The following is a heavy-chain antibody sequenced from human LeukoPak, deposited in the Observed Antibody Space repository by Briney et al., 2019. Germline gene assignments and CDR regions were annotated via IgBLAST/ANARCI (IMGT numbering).Heavy chain of an antibody. CDR2: ITWDGGST. CDR1: GFTFDDYA. V-gene: IGHV3-43D*03. Sequence: GGSLRLSCAASGFTFDDYAMHWVRQASGKVLEWVSHITWDGGSTHYADSVEGRFTISRDNAKNSLYLQMNSLRAEDTAVYYCARGASGIQYYYYYYYMDVWGKGTTVTISS. CDR3: ARGASGIQYYYYYYYMDV. D-gene: IGHD1-26*01. J-gene: IGHJ6*03.